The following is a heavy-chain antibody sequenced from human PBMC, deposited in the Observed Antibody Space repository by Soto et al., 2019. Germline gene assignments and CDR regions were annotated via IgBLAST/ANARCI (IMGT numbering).Heavy chain of an antibody. CDR3: ATSPKGYFGPTAFEA. CDR1: GGSSNRGDFL. J-gene: IGHJ4*02. CDR2: IYKRGGT. Sequence: SETLSLTCVVAGGSSNRGDFLWNWIRQHQERGLEWIGYIYKRGGTFYNPFLENRLTISMDNSKNLFSPQLTTMTAAHTDVYYCATSPKGYFGPTAFEARGQGVLVTVSS. D-gene: IGHD1-26*01. V-gene: IGHV4-31*11.